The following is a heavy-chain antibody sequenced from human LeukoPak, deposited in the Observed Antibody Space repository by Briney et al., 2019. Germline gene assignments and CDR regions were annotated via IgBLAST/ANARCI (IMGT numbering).Heavy chain of an antibody. CDR3: AGDRAQYYDEAFDI. V-gene: IGHV3-7*01. J-gene: IGHJ3*02. CDR2: IKPDGSDV. Sequence: GGSLRLSCAASGFTFNIYWMSWVRQAPGKGLEWVANIKPDGSDVYYLDSVKGRFTISRDNAQNSLYLQMKTLRVEDTAVYYCAGDRAQYYDEAFDIWGQGTMVTVSS. D-gene: IGHD3-3*01. CDR1: GFTFNIYW.